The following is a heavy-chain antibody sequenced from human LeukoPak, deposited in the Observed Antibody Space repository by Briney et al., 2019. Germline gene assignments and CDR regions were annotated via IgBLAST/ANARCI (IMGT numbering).Heavy chain of an antibody. CDR1: GGSFSGYY. CDR3: ARRLWFGELLSWFDP. D-gene: IGHD3-10*01. Sequence: SETLSLTCAVYGGSFSGYYWSWIRQPPGKGLEWIGEINHSGSTNYNPSLKSRVTISVDTSKYQFSLKLSSVTAADTAVYYCARRLWFGELLSWFDPWSQGTLVTVSS. V-gene: IGHV4-34*01. J-gene: IGHJ5*02. CDR2: INHSGST.